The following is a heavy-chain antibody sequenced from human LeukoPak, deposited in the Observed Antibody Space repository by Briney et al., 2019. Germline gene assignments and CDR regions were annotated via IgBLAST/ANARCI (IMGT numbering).Heavy chain of an antibody. CDR1: GYTFTSYY. D-gene: IGHD5-12*01. V-gene: IGHV1-2*02. J-gene: IGHJ4*02. Sequence: ASVKVSCKASGYTFTSYYMHWVRQAPGQGLEWMGWINPNSGGTNYAQKFQGRVTMTRDTSISTAYLDLSRLRSDDTAVYYCATPERGYSGYDFGSWGQGTLVTVSS. CDR3: ATPERGYSGYDFGS. CDR2: INPNSGGT.